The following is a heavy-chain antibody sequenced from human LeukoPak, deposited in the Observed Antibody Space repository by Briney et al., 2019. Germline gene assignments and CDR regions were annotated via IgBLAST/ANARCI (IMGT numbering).Heavy chain of an antibody. J-gene: IGHJ4*02. CDR3: AKFQNYYDSSGYYYD. CDR2: ISGSGGST. D-gene: IGHD3-22*01. CDR1: GFTFSSYG. Sequence: GGSLRLSCAASGFTFSSYGMSWVRQAPGKGLEWVSAISGSGGSTYYADSVKGRFTISRDNSKNTLYLQMNSLRAEDTAVYYCAKFQNYYDSSGYYYDWGQGTLVTVSS. V-gene: IGHV3-23*01.